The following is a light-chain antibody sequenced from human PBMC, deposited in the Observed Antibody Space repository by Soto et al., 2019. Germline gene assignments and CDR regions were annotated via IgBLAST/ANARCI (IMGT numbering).Light chain of an antibody. V-gene: IGKV3-15*01. CDR1: QFVSTN. Sequence: ELVMPQSPDTLSVSPGERATLSCRASQFVSTNLAWYQQRPGQAPRLLIYGASTRAIGVPARFSGSGSGTEFTLTITSLQSEDFAVYYCQQYNDRPRTFGQGTKVDIK. J-gene: IGKJ1*01. CDR2: GAS. CDR3: QQYNDRPRT.